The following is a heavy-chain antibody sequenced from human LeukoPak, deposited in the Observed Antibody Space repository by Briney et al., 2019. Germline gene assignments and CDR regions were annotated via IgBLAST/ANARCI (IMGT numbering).Heavy chain of an antibody. V-gene: IGHV3-30*11. CDR1: GFTFSSYA. CDR3: ARDSHYYDSSGPLGY. Sequence: GGSLRLSCAASGFTFSSYAMQWVRQARGKGLEWVAVISYDGSNKYYADSVNGRFTISRDNSKNTLYLQMNSLRAEDTAVYYCARDSHYYDSSGPLGYWGQGTLVTVSS. J-gene: IGHJ4*02. CDR2: ISYDGSNK. D-gene: IGHD3-22*01.